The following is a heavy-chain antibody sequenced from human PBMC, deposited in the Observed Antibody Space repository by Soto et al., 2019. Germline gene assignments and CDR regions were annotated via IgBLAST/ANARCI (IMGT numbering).Heavy chain of an antibody. CDR1: GGSISSSF. CDR3: ASQPLPKYLYGSGSYPWFAP. D-gene: IGHD3-10*01. CDR2: IYYSGTT. V-gene: IGHV4-59*01. J-gene: IGHJ5*02. Sequence: SQTRSLTCTVSGGSISSSFWSLIRHPPGKGLEWIGSIYYSGTTNYNPSLKSRVTISIDTSKNQFSLRLSSMPDEDTALYYCASQPLPKYLYGSGSYPWFAPWGQGNLVT.